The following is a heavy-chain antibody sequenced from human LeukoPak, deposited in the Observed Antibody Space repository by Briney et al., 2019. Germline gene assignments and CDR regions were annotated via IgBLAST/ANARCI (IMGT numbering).Heavy chain of an antibody. J-gene: IGHJ5*02. CDR3: ARETLTTSRWFGP. V-gene: IGHV4-30-4*01. CDR1: GGSISSANYY. Sequence: SSETLSLTCTVSGGSISSANYYWSWIRQPPGKGLEWIGYIYYSGSTYYNPSLKSRVTISVDTSKNQFSLKLSSVTAADTAVYYCARETLTTSRWFGPWGQGTLVTVSS. D-gene: IGHD4-17*01. CDR2: IYYSGST.